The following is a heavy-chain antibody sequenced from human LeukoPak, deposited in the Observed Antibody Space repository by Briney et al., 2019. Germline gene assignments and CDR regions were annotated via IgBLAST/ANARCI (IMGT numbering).Heavy chain of an antibody. CDR3: ARDKRDYDFWSGYPNWFDP. CDR1: GGSISSYY. V-gene: IGHV4-4*07. Sequence: SETLSLTCTVSGGSISSYYWGWIRQPAGKGLEWIGRIYTSGSTNYNPSLKSRVTMSVDTSKNQFSLKLSSVTAADTAVYYCARDKRDYDFWSGYPNWFDPWGQGTLVTVSS. D-gene: IGHD3-3*01. J-gene: IGHJ5*02. CDR2: IYTSGST.